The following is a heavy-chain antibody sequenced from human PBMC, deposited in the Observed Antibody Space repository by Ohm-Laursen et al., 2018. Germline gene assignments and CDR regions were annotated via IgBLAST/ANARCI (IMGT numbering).Heavy chain of an antibody. CDR3: AKDLLGRGRITMVRGKNYYGMDV. CDR1: GFTFDDYA. V-gene: IGHV3-9*01. D-gene: IGHD3-10*01. J-gene: IGHJ6*02. CDR2: ISWNSGSI. Sequence: SLRLSCAASGFTFDDYAMHWVRQAPGKGLEWVSGISWNSGSIGYADSVKGRFTISRGNAKNSLYLQMNSLRAEDTALYYCAKDLLGRGRITMVRGKNYYGMDVWGQGTTVTVSS.